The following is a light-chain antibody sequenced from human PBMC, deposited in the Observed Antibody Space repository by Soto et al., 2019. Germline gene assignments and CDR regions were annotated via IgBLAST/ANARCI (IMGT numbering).Light chain of an antibody. Sequence: DIQTTQSPSSLTAPVGDRGTITCLASQNISVYLNWYQQKPGRAPDVLIYSASTRRSGVPSRFSGSGSGTDFTLTITSLQPEDFATYYCQQTYSVPLTFGGGTKVDIK. V-gene: IGKV1-39*01. CDR3: QQTYSVPLT. CDR2: SAS. CDR1: QNISVY. J-gene: IGKJ4*01.